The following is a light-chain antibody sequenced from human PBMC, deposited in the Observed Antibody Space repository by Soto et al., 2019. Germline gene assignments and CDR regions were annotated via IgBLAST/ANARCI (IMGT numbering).Light chain of an antibody. J-gene: IGKJ1*01. V-gene: IGKV3-20*01. Sequence: ELVLTQSPGTLSLSPGERATLSCRASQSVSNNYLAWYQQKPGQAPRLLIYGASSRATGIPDRFSGSGSGTDFTLTISRLEPEDFAVYYCQQYQTFGQGTKVDNK. CDR3: QQYQT. CDR1: QSVSNNY. CDR2: GAS.